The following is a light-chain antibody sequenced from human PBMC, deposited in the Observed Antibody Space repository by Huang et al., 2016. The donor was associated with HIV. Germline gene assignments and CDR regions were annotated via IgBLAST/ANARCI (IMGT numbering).Light chain of an antibody. Sequence: DIQMTQSPSSLSASVGDRVTITCRASQDISNSLAWYQQKPGKVPNLLIFSAYTLEAGVPSRFSGSGSGTVFTLTISGLQPEDVATYYCQKYNIAPFTFGPGTKVDLK. CDR1: QDISNS. CDR2: SAY. CDR3: QKYNIAPFT. J-gene: IGKJ3*01. V-gene: IGKV1-27*01.